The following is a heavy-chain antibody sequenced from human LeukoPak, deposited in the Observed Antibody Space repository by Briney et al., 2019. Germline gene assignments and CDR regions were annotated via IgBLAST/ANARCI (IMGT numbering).Heavy chain of an antibody. J-gene: IGHJ4*02. Sequence: PGGSLRLSCAASGFTFSSYAMSWVRQAPGKGLESVSAISASEGSTYYADSVKGRFTISRDNSNNTLYLQMNSLRAEDTAVYYCARGAAVAGTGEVDNWGQGTLVTVSS. CDR3: ARGAAVAGTGEVDN. D-gene: IGHD6-19*01. CDR1: GFTFSSYA. CDR2: ISASEGST. V-gene: IGHV3-23*01.